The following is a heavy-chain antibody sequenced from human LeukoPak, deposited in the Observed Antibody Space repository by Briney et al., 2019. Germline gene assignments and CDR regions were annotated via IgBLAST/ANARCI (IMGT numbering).Heavy chain of an antibody. D-gene: IGHD6-13*01. CDR2: ISSSSSYI. V-gene: IGHV3-21*01. J-gene: IGHJ4*02. CDR3: ARDGAAAGTPGFDY. CDR1: GFTFSSYS. Sequence: GGSLRLSCAASGFTFSSYSMNWVRQAPGKGLEWVSSISSSSSYIYYADSVKGRLTISRDNAKNSLYLQMNSLRAEDTAVYYCARDGAAAGTPGFDYWGQGTLVTVSS.